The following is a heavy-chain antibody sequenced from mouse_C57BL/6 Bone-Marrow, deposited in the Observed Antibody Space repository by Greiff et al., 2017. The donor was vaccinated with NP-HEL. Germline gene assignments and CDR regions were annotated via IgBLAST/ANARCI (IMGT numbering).Heavy chain of an antibody. D-gene: IGHD1-1*01. CDR3: ARWDNYYGSSIYAMDY. V-gene: IGHV1-55*01. J-gene: IGHJ4*01. Sequence: QVQLQQPGAELVKPGASVKMSCKASGYTFTSYWITWVKQRPGQGLEWIGDIYPGSGSTNYNEKFKSKATLTVDTSSSTAYMQLSSLTSEDSAVYYCARWDNYYGSSIYAMDYWGQGTSVTVSS. CDR1: GYTFTSYW. CDR2: IYPGSGST.